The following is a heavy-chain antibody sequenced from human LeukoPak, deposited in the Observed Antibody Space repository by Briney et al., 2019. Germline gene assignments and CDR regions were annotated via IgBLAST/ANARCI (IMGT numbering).Heavy chain of an antibody. J-gene: IGHJ4*02. CDR2: ISYDGSNK. V-gene: IGHV3-30*03. Sequence: PGGSLRLSCAASGFTFSSYGMHWVRQAPGKGLEWVAVISYDGSNKYYADSVKGRFTISRDNSKNTLYLQMNSLRAEDTAVYYCARSLGSSGYQDYWGQGTLVTVSS. D-gene: IGHD3-22*01. CDR1: GFTFSSYG. CDR3: ARSLGSSGYQDY.